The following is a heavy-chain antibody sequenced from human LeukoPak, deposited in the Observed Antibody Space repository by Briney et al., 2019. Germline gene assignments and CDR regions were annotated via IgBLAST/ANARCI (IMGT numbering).Heavy chain of an antibody. V-gene: IGHV4-30-2*01. Sequence: SQTLSLTCAVSGGSISSGGYSWSWVRQPPGEGLEWVGYIYHSGRTYYNPSLQIRVPISQDRSKTQFSLRLSSMTAADTAVYYCASGNTGYDRDSFDIWGQGTMVTVSS. CDR1: GGSISSGGYS. J-gene: IGHJ3*02. CDR3: ASGNTGYDRDSFDI. CDR2: IYHSGRT. D-gene: IGHD5-12*01.